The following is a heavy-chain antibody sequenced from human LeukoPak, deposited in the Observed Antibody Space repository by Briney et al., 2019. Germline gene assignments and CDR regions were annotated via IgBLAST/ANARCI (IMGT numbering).Heavy chain of an antibody. CDR2: ISSSSSYI. CDR3: AARWCSSTSCYYNWFDP. Sequence: GGSLRLSCAASGFTFSSYSMNCVRQAPGKGLEWVSSISSSSSYIYYADSVKGRFTISRDNAKNSLYLQMYSLRAEDTAVYYCAARWCSSTSCYYNWFDPWGQGTLVTVSS. CDR1: GFTFSSYS. D-gene: IGHD2-2*01. V-gene: IGHV3-21*01. J-gene: IGHJ5*02.